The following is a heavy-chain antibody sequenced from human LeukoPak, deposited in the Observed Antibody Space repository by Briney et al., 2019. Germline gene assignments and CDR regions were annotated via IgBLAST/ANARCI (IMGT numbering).Heavy chain of an antibody. CDR1: GGSFSGYY. D-gene: IGHD3-3*01. J-gene: IGHJ4*02. CDR2: INHSGST. CDR3: ACQQIWSGYSY. V-gene: IGHV4-34*01. Sequence: PWETLSLTCAVYGGSFSGYYWSWIRQPPGKGLEWIGEINHSGSTNYNPSLKSRVTISVDTSKNQFSLKLSSVTAADTAVYYCACQQIWSGYSYWGQGTLVTVSS.